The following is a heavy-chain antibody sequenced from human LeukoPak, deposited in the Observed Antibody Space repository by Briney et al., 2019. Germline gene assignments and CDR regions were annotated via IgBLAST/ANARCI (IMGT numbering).Heavy chain of an antibody. J-gene: IGHJ4*02. CDR3: ARDTRNSSSWFYYFDY. Sequence: SVKVSRKASGGTFSSYAISWVRQAPGQGLEWMGRIIPIFGTANYAQKFQGRVTITADESTSTAYMELSSLRSEDTAVYYCARDTRNSSSWFYYFDYWGQGTLVTVSS. D-gene: IGHD6-13*01. CDR2: IIPIFGTA. CDR1: GGTFSSYA. V-gene: IGHV1-69*13.